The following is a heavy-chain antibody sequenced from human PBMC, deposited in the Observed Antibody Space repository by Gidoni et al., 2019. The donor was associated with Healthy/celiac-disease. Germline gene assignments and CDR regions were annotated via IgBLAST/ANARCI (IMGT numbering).Heavy chain of an antibody. CDR3: VKGPRGAVAGSRWFDP. D-gene: IGHD6-19*01. Sequence: EVQLVESGGGLVQPGGSLRLSFSASGFTFSSSAMHWVRQAPGKGLEYVSAISSNGGSTYYADSVKGRFTISRDNSKNTLYLQMSSLRAEDTAVYYCVKGPRGAVAGSRWFDPWGQGTLVTVSS. V-gene: IGHV3-64D*06. CDR2: ISSNGGST. CDR1: GFTFSSSA. J-gene: IGHJ5*02.